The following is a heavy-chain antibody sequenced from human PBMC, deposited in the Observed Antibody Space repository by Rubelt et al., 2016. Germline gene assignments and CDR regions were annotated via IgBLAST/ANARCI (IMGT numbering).Heavy chain of an antibody. CDR2: INHSGST. CDR3: ATGTIFGVVKDAFDV. CDR1: GGSFSGYY. V-gene: IGHV4-34*01. J-gene: IGHJ3*01. D-gene: IGHD3-3*01. Sequence: QVQLQQWGAGLLKPSETLSLTCAVYGGSFSGYYWRWIRQPPGKGLEWIGEINHSGSTNYNPSLKSRVTISVDTSKNQFSLKLGLGTATDTAGYYCATGTIFGVVKDAFDVWGQGTMVTVSA.